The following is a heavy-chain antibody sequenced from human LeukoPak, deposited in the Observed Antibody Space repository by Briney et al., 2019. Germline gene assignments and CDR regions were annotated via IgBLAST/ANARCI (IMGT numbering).Heavy chain of an antibody. J-gene: IGHJ3*02. D-gene: IGHD3-9*01. CDR3: AKEYEIFVGAFDI. Sequence: TGGSLRLSCVASGFTFRNYGMHWVRQAPGKGLEWVAVLWKDGSNNFYADSVKGRFRFSRDNSKDMLYLQMNSLRAEDTAVYYCAKEYEIFVGAFDIWGQGTMVTVSS. CDR2: LWKDGSNN. V-gene: IGHV3-33*06. CDR1: GFTFRNYG.